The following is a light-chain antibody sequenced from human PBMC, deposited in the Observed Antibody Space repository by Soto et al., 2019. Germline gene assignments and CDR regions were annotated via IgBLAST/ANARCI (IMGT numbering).Light chain of an antibody. CDR1: ISNIGSDY. J-gene: IGLJ3*02. CDR3: ASWADSLSGRV. V-gene: IGLV1-47*01. Sequence: QSVLTQPPSASVTTVQRVTISCSGIISNIGSDYVYWYQQLPGTAPKLLIYRNNQRPSGVPDRFSGSKSGTSDSLAISGLRSEDEVDYYCASWADSLSGRVFGGATKMTVL. CDR2: RNN.